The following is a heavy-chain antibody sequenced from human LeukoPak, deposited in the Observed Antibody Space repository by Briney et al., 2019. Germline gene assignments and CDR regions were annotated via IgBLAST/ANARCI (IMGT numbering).Heavy chain of an antibody. CDR2: IYYSGTA. D-gene: IGHD3-10*01. CDR1: GGSTTTSSYY. Sequence: SETLSLTCTVSGGSTTTSSYYWGWFRQPPGKGQEWIGNIYYSGTAYYNPSLKSRVTISVDTSENQFSLNLSSVTAADTAVYYCARVGPASYYPFDYWGQGTLVTVSS. V-gene: IGHV4-39*01. J-gene: IGHJ4*02. CDR3: ARVGPASYYPFDY.